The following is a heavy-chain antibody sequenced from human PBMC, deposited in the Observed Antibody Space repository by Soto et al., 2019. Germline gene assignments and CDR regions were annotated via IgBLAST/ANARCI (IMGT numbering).Heavy chain of an antibody. Sequence: ASVKVSCKASGYTFTSYGIRWVRQAPGQGLEWMGWISAYNGNTNYAQKLQGRVTMTTDTSTSTAYMELRSLRSDDTAVYYCARAFTLVATIRYYYGMDVWGQGTTVTVSS. V-gene: IGHV1-18*01. CDR3: ARAFTLVATIRYYYGMDV. J-gene: IGHJ6*02. CDR1: GYTFTSYG. D-gene: IGHD5-12*01. CDR2: ISAYNGNT.